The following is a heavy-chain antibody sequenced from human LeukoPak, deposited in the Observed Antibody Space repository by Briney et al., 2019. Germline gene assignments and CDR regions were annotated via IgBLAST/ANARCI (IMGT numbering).Heavy chain of an antibody. V-gene: IGHV4-59*01. D-gene: IGHD1-26*01. Sequence: SETLSLTCTVSGGPISSSFWSWIRQPPGKGLEWIGHIYYSGSTNYNPSLKSRVTISVDTSKNQFSLTLSSVTAADTAVYSCARRGANSGSYSHFDLWGRGTLVTVSA. CDR2: IYYSGST. CDR1: GGPISSSF. J-gene: IGHJ2*01. CDR3: ARRGANSGSYSHFDL.